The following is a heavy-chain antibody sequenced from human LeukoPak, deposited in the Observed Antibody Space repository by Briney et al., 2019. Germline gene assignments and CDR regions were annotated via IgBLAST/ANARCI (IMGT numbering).Heavy chain of an antibody. CDR3: AKDSPYYDILTGYYLGDGYFDY. J-gene: IGHJ4*02. CDR1: GFTFSSYG. D-gene: IGHD3-9*01. CDR2: IRYDGSNK. Sequence: GGSLRLSCAASGFTFSSYGMHWVRQAPGKGLEWVAFIRYDGSNKYYADSVKGRFTISRDNSKNTLYLQMNSLRAEDTAVYYCAKDSPYYDILTGYYLGDGYFDYWGQGTLVTVSS. V-gene: IGHV3-30*02.